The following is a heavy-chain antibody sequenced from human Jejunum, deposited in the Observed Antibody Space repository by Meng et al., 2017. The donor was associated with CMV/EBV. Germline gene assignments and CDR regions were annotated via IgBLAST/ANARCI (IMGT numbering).Heavy chain of an antibody. D-gene: IGHD1-26*01. J-gene: IGHJ4*02. CDR1: FDNYG. V-gene: IGHV1-18*01. Sequence: FDNYGIRWVRQAPGQGLEWMGWIDTNDGNTDSAQKFKGRLTMTTDTYTTTAYMELRSLGSDDTAVYYCTIDRRSRHSGDYYYFDYWGQGVPVTVSS. CDR3: TIDRRSRHSGDYYYFDY. CDR2: IDTNDGNT.